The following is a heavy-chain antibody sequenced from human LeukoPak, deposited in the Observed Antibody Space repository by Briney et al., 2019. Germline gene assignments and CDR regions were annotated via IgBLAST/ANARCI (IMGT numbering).Heavy chain of an antibody. CDR2: ISAYNGNT. Sequence: GASVKVSCKASGYTFTSYGISWVRQAPGQGLEWMGWISAYNGNTNYAQKLQGRVTMTTDTSTSTAYMELRSLRSDDTAVYYCARDALDIVVVSAAMSWFDPWGQGTLVTVSS. CDR1: GYTFTSYG. CDR3: ARDALDIVVVSAAMSWFDP. D-gene: IGHD2-2*03. V-gene: IGHV1-18*01. J-gene: IGHJ5*02.